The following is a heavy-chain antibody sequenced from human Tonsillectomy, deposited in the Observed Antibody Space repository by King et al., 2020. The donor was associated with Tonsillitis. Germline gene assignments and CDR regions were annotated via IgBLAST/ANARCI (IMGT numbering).Heavy chain of an antibody. CDR1: GGSINHYY. V-gene: IGHV4-4*07. J-gene: IGHJ4*02. CDR2: IYTSWST. CDR3: ARVTYNGYVIDY. D-gene: IGHD5-12*01. Sequence: QLQESGPGLVKPSETLSLTCTVSGGSINHYYWSWIRQPAGKGLEWIGRIYTSWSTNYNPSLKSRVTMSVDTSKHQFSLKLSSVTAADTAVYYCARVTYNGYVIDYWGQGTLVTVSS.